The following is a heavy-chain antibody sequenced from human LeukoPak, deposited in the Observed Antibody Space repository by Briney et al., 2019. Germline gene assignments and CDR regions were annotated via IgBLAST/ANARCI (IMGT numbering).Heavy chain of an antibody. CDR2: IYYSGST. Sequence: SETQSLTCTVSGGSISSYYWSWIRQPPGKGLEWIGYIYYSGSTNYNPSLKSRVTISVDTSKNQFSLKLSSVTAADTAVYYCARRGIPNAMTTVTNYGMDVWGQGTTVTVSS. V-gene: IGHV4-59*01. CDR3: ARRGIPNAMTTVTNYGMDV. D-gene: IGHD4-17*01. J-gene: IGHJ6*02. CDR1: GGSISSYY.